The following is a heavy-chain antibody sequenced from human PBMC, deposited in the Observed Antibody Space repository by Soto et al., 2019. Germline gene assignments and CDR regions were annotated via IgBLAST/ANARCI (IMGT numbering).Heavy chain of an antibody. J-gene: IGHJ5*02. Sequence: ASVKVSCKASGYTFTSYYMHWVRQAPGQGLEWMGIINPSGGSTSYAQKFQGRVTMTRDTSTSTVYMELSSLRSGDTAVYYCARERYYDSSAEGWFDPWGQGTLVTVSS. V-gene: IGHV1-46*01. CDR3: ARERYYDSSAEGWFDP. D-gene: IGHD3-22*01. CDR1: GYTFTSYY. CDR2: INPSGGST.